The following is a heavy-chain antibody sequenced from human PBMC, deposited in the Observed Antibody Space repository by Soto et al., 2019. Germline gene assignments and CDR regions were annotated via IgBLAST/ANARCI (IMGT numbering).Heavy chain of an antibody. CDR1: GGSITRLPYY. V-gene: IGHV4-31*03. D-gene: IGHD4-17*01. Sequence: QVQLQESGPGLVTPSQTLSLTCTVSGGSITRLPYYWSWIRQHPGKGLEWIGYIYYTGSTYSNPSLESRITMSVDTSKNQFSLKLRSVTAADTAVYYCARLFGDYVGWFDPWGQGTLVTVSS. J-gene: IGHJ5*02. CDR2: IYYTGST. CDR3: ARLFGDYVGWFDP.